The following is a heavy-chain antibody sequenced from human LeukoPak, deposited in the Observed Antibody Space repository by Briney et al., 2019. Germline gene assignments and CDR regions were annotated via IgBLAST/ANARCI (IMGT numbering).Heavy chain of an antibody. V-gene: IGHV1-69*13. CDR1: GGTFSSYA. CDR3: ARSGRGSGFFDY. Sequence: SVKVSCKASGGTFSSYAISWVRQAPGQGLEWMGGIIPIFGTANYAQKFQGRVTITADESTSTAYMELSSLRSEDTAVYYCARSGRGSGFFDYWGQGTLVTVSS. D-gene: IGHD3-22*01. CDR2: IIPIFGTA. J-gene: IGHJ4*02.